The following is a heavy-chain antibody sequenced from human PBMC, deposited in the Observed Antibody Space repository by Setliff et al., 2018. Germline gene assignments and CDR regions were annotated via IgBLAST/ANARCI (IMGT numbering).Heavy chain of an antibody. CDR3: ARLVRYCTRTSCQRTPGAEY. CDR1: GYTFNDYG. D-gene: IGHD2-2*01. J-gene: IGHJ4*02. V-gene: IGHV1-18*01. Sequence: ASVKVSCKTSGYTFNDYGIAWVRQAPGQGLEWMGWVSPHTGNTYYTPRLHDRVTLSTDTSTSTAYMELRSLGSDDTAVYYCARLVRYCTRTSCQRTPGAEYWGQGTLVTVSS. CDR2: VSPHTGNT.